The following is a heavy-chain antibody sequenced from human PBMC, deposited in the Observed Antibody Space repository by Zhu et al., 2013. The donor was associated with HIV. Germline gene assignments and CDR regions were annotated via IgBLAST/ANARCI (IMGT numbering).Heavy chain of an antibody. CDR2: IYYSGST. J-gene: IGHJ5*02. V-gene: IGHV4-31*03. D-gene: IGHD2-2*01. CDR1: GGSISSGGYY. Sequence: QVQLQESGPGLVKPSQTLSLTCTVSGGSISSGGYYWSWIRQHPGKGLEWIGYIYYSGSTYYNPSLKSRVTISVDTSKNQFSLKLSSVTAADTAVYYCAREGNLSRYCSSTSCYGWLDPWGQGTLVTGLL. CDR3: AREGNLSRYCSSTSCYGWLDP.